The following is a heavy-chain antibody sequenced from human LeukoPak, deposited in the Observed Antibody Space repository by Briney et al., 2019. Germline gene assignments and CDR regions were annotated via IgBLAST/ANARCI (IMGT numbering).Heavy chain of an antibody. J-gene: IGHJ5*02. CDR2: IYYSGST. CDR1: GGSISSSNYY. V-gene: IGHV4-39*01. D-gene: IGHD2-15*01. Sequence: SETLSLTCTVSGGSISSSNYYWGWIRQPPGKGLEWIGTIYYSGSTYYNSSLKSRVTISVDTSKNHFSLKVRSVTATDTAMYYCARHGALCTGGSCTRFDPWGQGTLVTVSS. CDR3: ARHGALCTGGSCTRFDP.